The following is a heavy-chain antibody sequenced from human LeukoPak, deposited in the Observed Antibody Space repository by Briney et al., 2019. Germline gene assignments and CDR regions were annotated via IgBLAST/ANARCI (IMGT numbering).Heavy chain of an antibody. V-gene: IGHV5-51*01. J-gene: IGHJ4*02. D-gene: IGHD2-2*01. CDR1: GYSFTSYW. Sequence: HGESLKISCKASGYSFTSYWIGWVRQLPAKGLELIGIVYPGDSDTRYSPSFQGQVTMSADKSISTAYLQWSSLKASDTAMYYCARYDCGSTSCPFDFWGQGTLVTVSS. CDR2: VYPGDSDT. CDR3: ARYDCGSTSCPFDF.